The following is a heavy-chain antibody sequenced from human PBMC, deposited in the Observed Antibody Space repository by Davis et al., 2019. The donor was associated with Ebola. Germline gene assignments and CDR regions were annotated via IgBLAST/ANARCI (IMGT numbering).Heavy chain of an antibody. CDR3: ARSYDSRDYYYGMDV. Sequence: PSETLSLTCTVSGGSISSSSYYWGWIRQPPGKGLEWIGSIYYSGSTYYNPSLKSRVTISVDTSKNQFSLKLSSVTAADTAVYYCARSYDSRDYYYGMDVWGQGTTVTVSS. CDR2: IYYSGST. D-gene: IGHD3-3*01. V-gene: IGHV4-39*07. CDR1: GGSISSSSYY. J-gene: IGHJ6*02.